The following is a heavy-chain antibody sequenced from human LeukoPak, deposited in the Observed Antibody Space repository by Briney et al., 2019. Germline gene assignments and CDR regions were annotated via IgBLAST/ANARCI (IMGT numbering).Heavy chain of an antibody. CDR1: GYTFTGYY. J-gene: IGHJ4*02. Sequence: ASVKVSCKASGYTFTGYYMHWVRQAPGQGLEWMGWINPTNGATNHAQRFQGRVTMTRDTSSSTAYMELTGLTSDDTAVYSCARGGSTAGGFLVYWGQGTLVTVSS. D-gene: IGHD3-3*01. CDR3: ARGGSTAGGFLVY. V-gene: IGHV1-2*02. CDR2: INPTNGAT.